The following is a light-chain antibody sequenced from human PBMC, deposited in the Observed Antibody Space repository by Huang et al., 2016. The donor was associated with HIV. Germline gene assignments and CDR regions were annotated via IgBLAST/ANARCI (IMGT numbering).Light chain of an antibody. CDR3: QQTSTAPMYS. CDR1: QNISNY. CDR2: GAS. Sequence: DIQMTQSPSSLSVSVGDRVTITCRASQNISNYLNWYQQRPGKAPNLLIIGASSLQSGVPSRFSGSGSGTVFTLTISSLQPEDVATYYCQQTSTAPMYSFGQGTELEIK. V-gene: IGKV1-39*01. J-gene: IGKJ2*03.